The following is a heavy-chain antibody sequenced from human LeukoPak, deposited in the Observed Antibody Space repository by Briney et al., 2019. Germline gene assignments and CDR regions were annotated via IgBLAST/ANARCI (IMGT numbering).Heavy chain of an antibody. Sequence: TGGSLRLSCAASGFNFGYYAMHWVRQAPGKGLDWVAFIRYDGGDTYYADSARGRFTVSRDNSKNTLYLQMNSLTAEDTALYYCAKEGGGRTFDYWGQGTLVTVSS. CDR1: GFNFGYYA. D-gene: IGHD4-23*01. CDR2: IRYDGGDT. V-gene: IGHV3-30*02. J-gene: IGHJ4*02. CDR3: AKEGGGRTFDY.